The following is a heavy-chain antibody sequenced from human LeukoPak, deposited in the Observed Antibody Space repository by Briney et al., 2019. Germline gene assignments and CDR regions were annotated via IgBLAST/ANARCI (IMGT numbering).Heavy chain of an antibody. D-gene: IGHD5-12*01. Sequence: GGSLRLSCAASGFNISNYWMTWVRQAPGKGLQWVANIKEDGGQKYYVDSVKGRFTNSRDNPKNSLYLHLSRLRAEDTAVYFCARVSTHYDLDFFDFWGQGTLLTVSS. J-gene: IGHJ4*02. CDR1: GFNISNYW. CDR3: ARVSTHYDLDFFDF. V-gene: IGHV3-7*04. CDR2: IKEDGGQK.